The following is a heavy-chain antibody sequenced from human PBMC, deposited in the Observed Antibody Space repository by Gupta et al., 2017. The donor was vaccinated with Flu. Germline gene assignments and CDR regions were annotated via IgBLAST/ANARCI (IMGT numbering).Heavy chain of an antibody. CDR3: ARDVRASDKPGSWYLVSLDY. J-gene: IGHJ4*02. CDR1: GYPFTGYY. Sequence: QVQLVQSGAEVKKPGASVKVSCKASGYPFTGYYIHWVRQAPGQGLEWMGWINPNSGGTKYVQKFQGRGTMTRDTSISTAYMELSRLRSDDTAVYFCARDVRASDKPGSWYLVSLDYWGQGTLVTVSS. V-gene: IGHV1-2*02. CDR2: INPNSGGT. D-gene: IGHD6-13*01.